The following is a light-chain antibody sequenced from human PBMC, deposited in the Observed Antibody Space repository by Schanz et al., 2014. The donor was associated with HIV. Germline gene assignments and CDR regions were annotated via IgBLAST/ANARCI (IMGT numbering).Light chain of an antibody. CDR1: SRDVGIYNL. Sequence: QSALTQPASVSGSPGQSITISCTGTSRDVGIYNLVSWYQQYPGKAPKLMIYEISKWPSGVPDRFSGSKSGSTASLTVSGLQPEDEADYYCSSFAGNNNGVFGGGTKLTVL. CDR3: SSFAGNNNGV. CDR2: EIS. J-gene: IGLJ3*02. V-gene: IGLV2-8*01.